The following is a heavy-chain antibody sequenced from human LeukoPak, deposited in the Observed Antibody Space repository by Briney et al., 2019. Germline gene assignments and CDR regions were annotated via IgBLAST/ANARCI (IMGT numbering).Heavy chain of an antibody. CDR1: GDSITSDGFS. V-gene: IGHV4-30-2*01. CDR3: ARGTHYYGSAPTY. D-gene: IGHD3-10*01. J-gene: IGHJ4*02. Sequence: SETLSLTCNVSGDSITSDGFSWNWIRQPPGKGPEWIGYIYHTGSTYYNPSLKSRVIISIDKSRNQFSLKMMSVTAADTAVYYCARGTHYYGSAPTYWGQGTLVTVSS. CDR2: IYHTGST.